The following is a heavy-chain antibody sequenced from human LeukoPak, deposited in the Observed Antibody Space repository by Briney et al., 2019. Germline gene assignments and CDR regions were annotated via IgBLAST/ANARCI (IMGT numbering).Heavy chain of an antibody. CDR1: GFTFSSIA. CDR2: ISGSGGGT. CDR3: AKDLGRYRNNFFDY. V-gene: IGHV3-23*01. J-gene: IGHJ4*02. D-gene: IGHD1-26*01. Sequence: GGSLRLSCAASGFTFSSIAMSWVRHAPDKGLELVSTISGSGGGTYYADSVKGRFTISRDDSKNTLYLKMNSRRADDTAVYYCAKDLGRYRNNFFDYWGEGSLVTVSS.